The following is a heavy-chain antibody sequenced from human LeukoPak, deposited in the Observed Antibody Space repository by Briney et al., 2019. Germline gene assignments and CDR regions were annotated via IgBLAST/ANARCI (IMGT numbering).Heavy chain of an antibody. V-gene: IGHV1-69*13. D-gene: IGHD5-12*01. CDR1: GGTFSSYA. J-gene: IGHJ4*02. CDR3: ARGPVAMATSYYFDY. CDR2: IIPIFGTA. Sequence: AASVKVSCKASGGTFSSYAISWVRQAPGQGLEWMGGIIPIFGTANYAQKFQGRVTITADESTSTAYMELSGLRSEDTAVYYCARGPVAMATSYYFDYWGQGTLVTVSS.